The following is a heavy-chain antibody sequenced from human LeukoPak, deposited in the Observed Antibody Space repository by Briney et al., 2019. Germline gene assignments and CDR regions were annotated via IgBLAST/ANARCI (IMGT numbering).Heavy chain of an antibody. CDR1: GFTFSSYA. D-gene: IGHD3-10*01. V-gene: IGHV3-23*01. J-gene: IGHJ4*02. CDR3: AKGGRMVRGVIVTNYYFDY. Sequence: GGSLRLSCAASGFTFSSYAMSWVRQAPGKGLEWVSSISAGGGGSYYADSVQGRFTISRDTSKNTLYLQMNSLRAEDTAVYYCAKGGRMVRGVIVTNYYFDYWGQGTLVTVSS. CDR2: ISAGGGGS.